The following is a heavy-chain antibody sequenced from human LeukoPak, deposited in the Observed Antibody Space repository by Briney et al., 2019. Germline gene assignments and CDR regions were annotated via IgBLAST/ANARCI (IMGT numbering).Heavy chain of an antibody. V-gene: IGHV1-8*01. D-gene: IGHD3-3*01. Sequence: ASVTVSCTASGYTFTSCDFNWVRQATGQRPEWMGWMSPNSGDTGYAQEFQDRVTMTRNTSISTAYMELSSLRSDDTAVYYCARALRFLEWSFDYWGQGTLVTVSS. CDR3: ARALRFLEWSFDY. J-gene: IGHJ4*02. CDR2: MSPNSGDT. CDR1: GYTFTSCD.